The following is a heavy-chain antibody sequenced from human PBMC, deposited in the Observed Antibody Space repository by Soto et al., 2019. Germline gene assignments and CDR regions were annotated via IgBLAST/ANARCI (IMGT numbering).Heavy chain of an antibody. J-gene: IGHJ5*02. CDR2: ISGSGGST. Sequence: GGSLRLSCAASGFTFSSYAMSWVRQAPGKGLEWVSAISGSGGSTYYADSVKGRFTISRDNSKNTLYLQMNSLRAEDTAVYYCAKDCSGGSCYSFWFDPWGQGTLVTVSS. D-gene: IGHD2-15*01. CDR3: AKDCSGGSCYSFWFDP. V-gene: IGHV3-23*01. CDR1: GFTFSSYA.